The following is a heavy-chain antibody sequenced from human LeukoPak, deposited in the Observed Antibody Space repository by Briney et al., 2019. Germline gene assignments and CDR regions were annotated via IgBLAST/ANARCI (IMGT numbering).Heavy chain of an antibody. D-gene: IGHD3-10*01. CDR3: ARGLWFGESTLDYYMDV. V-gene: IGHV3-64*01. Sequence: GGSLRLSCAASGFTFSSYAMHWVRQAPGKGLEYVSAISSNGGSTYYANSVKGRFTISRDNSKNTRYLQMGSLRAEDMAVYYCARGLWFGESTLDYYMDVWGKGTTVTVSS. J-gene: IGHJ6*03. CDR2: ISSNGGST. CDR1: GFTFSSYA.